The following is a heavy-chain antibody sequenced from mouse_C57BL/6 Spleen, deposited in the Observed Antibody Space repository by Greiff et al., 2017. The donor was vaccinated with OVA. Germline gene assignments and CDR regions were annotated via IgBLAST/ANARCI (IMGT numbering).Heavy chain of an antibody. J-gene: IGHJ2*01. V-gene: IGHV1-53*01. CDR3: ARWENDGYQYYFDY. Sequence: VQLQQPGTELVKPGASVKLSCKASGYTFTSYWMHWVKQRPGQGLEWIGNINPSNGGTNYNEKFKSKATLNVDKSSSTAYMQLSSLTSEDSAVYYWARWENDGYQYYFDYWGQGTTLTVSS. CDR2: INPSNGGT. CDR1: GYTFTSYW. D-gene: IGHD2-3*01.